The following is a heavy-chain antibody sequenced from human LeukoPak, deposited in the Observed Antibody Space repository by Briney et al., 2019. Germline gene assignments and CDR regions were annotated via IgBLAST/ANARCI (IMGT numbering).Heavy chain of an antibody. CDR1: GFTFSDYY. Sequence: PGGSLRLSCAASGFTFSDYYMSWIRQAPGKGLEWVSYISSSASTIYYADSVKGRFTISRDNAKNSLYLQMNSLRAEDTAVYYCAKEGYCSGGSCYSPYYFDYWGQGTLVTVSS. CDR3: AKEGYCSGGSCYSPYYFDY. V-gene: IGHV3-11*04. D-gene: IGHD2-15*01. CDR2: ISSSASTI. J-gene: IGHJ4*02.